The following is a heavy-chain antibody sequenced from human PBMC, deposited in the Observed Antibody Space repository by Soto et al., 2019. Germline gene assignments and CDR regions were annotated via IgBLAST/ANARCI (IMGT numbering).Heavy chain of an antibody. J-gene: IGHJ4*02. V-gene: IGHV3-23*01. CDR1: GFTFRDFA. CDR2: ISGSGETP. CDR3: ARDDPFFDY. Sequence: GGYLRLSCAPSGFTFRDFAMIWVRQAPGKRLEWVSAISGSGETPYYADSVKGRFIISRDNFRNTLYLQMSSLRVEDTAVYYCARDDPFFDYWGQGTLVTVSS.